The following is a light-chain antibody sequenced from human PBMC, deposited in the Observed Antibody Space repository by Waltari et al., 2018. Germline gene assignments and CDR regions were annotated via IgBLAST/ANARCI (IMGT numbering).Light chain of an antibody. V-gene: IGKV3-11*01. CDR1: QSVGTY. Sequence: EILLTQSPDTLSLSPGERATLSCRASQSVGTYLAWYQQKSGQTPRLLIYDASNRATGIPARFSGSGSGTDFTLTISSLDPEDFAIYYCQQRGSWPLTFGGGTKLEI. CDR3: QQRGSWPLT. J-gene: IGKJ4*01. CDR2: DAS.